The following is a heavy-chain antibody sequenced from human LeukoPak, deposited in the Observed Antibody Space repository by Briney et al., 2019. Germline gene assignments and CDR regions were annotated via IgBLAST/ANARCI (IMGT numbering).Heavy chain of an antibody. CDR1: GGTFSSYA. CDR3: ARFVDYYDSSGYFNYYYYMDV. Sequence: SVKVSCKASGGTFSSYAISWVRQAPGQGLEWMGGIIPIFGTANYAQKFQGRVTITADKSTSTAYMELSSLRSEDTAVYYCARFVDYYDSSGYFNYYYYMDVWGKGTTVTVSS. D-gene: IGHD3-22*01. V-gene: IGHV1-69*06. J-gene: IGHJ6*03. CDR2: IIPIFGTA.